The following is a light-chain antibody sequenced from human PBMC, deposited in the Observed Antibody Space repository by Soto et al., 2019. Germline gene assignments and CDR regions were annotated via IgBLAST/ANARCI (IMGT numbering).Light chain of an antibody. CDR3: QENNDWRFT. J-gene: IGKJ3*01. Sequence: EIVLTQSPGTLSLSPGETVTLSCRASQSVSSSFIAWYQQKPGHSPSLLVFGASTRATDIPDRFSGSGSGTEFTLTISSLQSEDFAVYYCQENNDWRFTFGPGTKVDIK. CDR1: QSVSSS. V-gene: IGKV3D-15*01. CDR2: GAS.